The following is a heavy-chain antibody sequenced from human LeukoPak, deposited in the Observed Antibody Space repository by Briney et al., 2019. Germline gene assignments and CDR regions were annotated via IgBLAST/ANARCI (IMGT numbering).Heavy chain of an antibody. CDR2: ISGSGGNT. CDR1: GFTFSTYA. CDR3: ARVDRDTEFFDY. Sequence: GGSLRLSCAASGFTFSTYAMSWVRQAPGKGLEWVSTISGSGGNTNYADSVKGRFTVSRDNSKNTLFLQMNSLRAEDTAVYYCARVDRDTEFFDYWGQGTLVTVSS. V-gene: IGHV3-23*01. D-gene: IGHD3-16*02. J-gene: IGHJ4*02.